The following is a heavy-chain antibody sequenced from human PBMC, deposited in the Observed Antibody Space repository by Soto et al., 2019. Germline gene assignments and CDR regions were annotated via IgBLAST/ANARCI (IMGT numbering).Heavy chain of an antibody. V-gene: IGHV1-69*02. CDR2: IIPILGIA. D-gene: IGHD3-16*02. CDR1: GGTFSSYT. J-gene: IGHJ4*02. CDR3: AHSYYDYIWGSYRPGPLDY. Sequence: SVKVSCKASGGTFSSYTISWVRQAPGQGLEWMGRIIPILGIANYAQKFQGRVTITADKSTSTAYMELSSLRSEDTAVYYCAHSYYDYIWGSYRPGPLDYWCQGTLVTVSS.